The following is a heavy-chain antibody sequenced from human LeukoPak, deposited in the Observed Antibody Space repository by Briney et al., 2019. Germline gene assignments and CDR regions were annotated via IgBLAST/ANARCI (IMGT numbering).Heavy chain of an antibody. J-gene: IGHJ4*02. D-gene: IGHD5-12*01. CDR3: ARVYSGYDFIRGRFDY. V-gene: IGHV1-18*01. CDR1: GYTFTSYG. CDR2: ISAYNGNT. Sequence: ASVKVSCKASGYTFTSYGISWVRQAPGQGLEWMGWISAYNGNTNYAQKLQGRVTMTTDTSTSTAYMELRSLRSDDTAVYYCARVYSGYDFIRGRFDYWGQGTLVTVSS.